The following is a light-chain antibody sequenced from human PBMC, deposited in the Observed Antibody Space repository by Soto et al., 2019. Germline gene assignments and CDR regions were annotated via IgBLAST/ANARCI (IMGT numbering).Light chain of an antibody. CDR1: SSNIGAGYD. Sequence: QSVLTQPPSVSGAPGQRVTISCTGSSSNIGAGYDVHWYQQLPGTAPKLLIYANSNRPSGVPDRFSGSKSGTSASLAITALQAEDEADFYCQSYDSSLSGPYVFGPGTKLTVL. CDR3: QSYDSSLSGPYV. V-gene: IGLV1-40*01. J-gene: IGLJ1*01. CDR2: ANS.